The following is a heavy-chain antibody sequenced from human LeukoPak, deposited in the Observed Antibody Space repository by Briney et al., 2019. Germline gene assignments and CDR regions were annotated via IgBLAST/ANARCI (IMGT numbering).Heavy chain of an antibody. CDR1: GYTFTSYD. CDR2: MNPNSGNT. V-gene: IGHV1-8*03. Sequence: ASVKVSCKASGYTFTSYDINWVRQATGQGLEWMGWMNPNSGNTGYAQKFQGRVTITRNTSISTAYMELSSLRSEDTAVYYCASAGVATDPQFDYWGQGTLAAVSS. CDR3: ASAGVATDPQFDY. J-gene: IGHJ4*02. D-gene: IGHD1-26*01.